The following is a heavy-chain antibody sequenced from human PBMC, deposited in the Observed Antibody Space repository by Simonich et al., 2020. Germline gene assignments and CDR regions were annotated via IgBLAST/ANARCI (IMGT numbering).Heavy chain of an antibody. J-gene: IGHJ3*02. CDR3: AKDLGERITMIVVVIDAFDI. CDR1: GFTFSSYA. D-gene: IGHD3-22*01. V-gene: IGHV3-23*01. CDR2: ISGSGGRT. Sequence: GGGLVQPGGSLRLSCAASGFTFSSYAMSWVRQAPGKGLEWVSAISGSGGRTDSADSVKGRFTISRDNSKNTLYLQMNSLRAEDTAVYYCAKDLGERITMIVVVIDAFDIWGQGTMVTVSS.